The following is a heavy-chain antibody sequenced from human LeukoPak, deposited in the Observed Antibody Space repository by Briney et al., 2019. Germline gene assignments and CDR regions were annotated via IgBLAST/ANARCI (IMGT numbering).Heavy chain of an antibody. D-gene: IGHD4-17*01. Sequence: SETLSLTCTVSGGSISSSSYYWGWIRQPPGKGLEWIGSIYYSGSTYYNPSLKSRVTISVDTSKNQFSLKLSSVTATDTAVYYCARTVPSTVTKYYYYGMDVWGQGTTVTVSS. CDR2: IYYSGST. CDR1: GGSISSSSYY. CDR3: ARTVPSTVTKYYYYGMDV. J-gene: IGHJ6*02. V-gene: IGHV4-39*01.